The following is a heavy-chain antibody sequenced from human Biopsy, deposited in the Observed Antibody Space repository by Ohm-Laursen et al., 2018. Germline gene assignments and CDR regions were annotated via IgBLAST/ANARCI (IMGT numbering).Heavy chain of an antibody. CDR3: GRAVRNQLLTDP. J-gene: IGHJ5*02. CDR2: LNPVSGNS. V-gene: IGHV1-8*01. D-gene: IGHD1-7*01. CDR1: GYTFTSYD. Sequence: ESSVTVSCKASGYTFTSYDITWVRQASGQGPEWIGWLNPVSGNSNFGQKFRGRVTVTSDTSISTAYMELSGLTSDDTATYYCGRAVRNQLLTDPWGQGTLATVTS.